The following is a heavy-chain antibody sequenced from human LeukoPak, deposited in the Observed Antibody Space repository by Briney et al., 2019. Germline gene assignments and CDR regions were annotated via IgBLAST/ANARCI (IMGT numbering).Heavy chain of an antibody. Sequence: GGSLRLSCAASGFRFSDYAMSWVRQAPGKGLEWVSGISSTGGNTYYADSVKGRFTISRDNSKNTLYVQMNSLRVEDTAVYYCAKGPAVGVYFDYWGQGALVTVSS. CDR2: ISSTGGNT. J-gene: IGHJ4*02. CDR3: AKGPAVGVYFDY. V-gene: IGHV3-23*01. D-gene: IGHD6-13*01. CDR1: GFRFSDYA.